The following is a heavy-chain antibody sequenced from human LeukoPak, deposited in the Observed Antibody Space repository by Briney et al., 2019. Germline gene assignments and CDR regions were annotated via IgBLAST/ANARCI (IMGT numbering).Heavy chain of an antibody. CDR2: IYHSGST. CDR1: GYSVSRGYY. Sequence: SGTLSPTSAVSGYSVSRGYYWVWIRQPPRKGLEWIGSIYHSGSTYYNPSLKSRVTISVDTSKNQFSLKLSSVTAADTAVYYCARGGAATGNFDYWGQGTLVTVSS. J-gene: IGHJ4*02. CDR3: ARGGAATGNFDY. D-gene: IGHD2-15*01. V-gene: IGHV4-38-2*01.